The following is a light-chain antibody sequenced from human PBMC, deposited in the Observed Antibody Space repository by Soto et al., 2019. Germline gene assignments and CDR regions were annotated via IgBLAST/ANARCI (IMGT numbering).Light chain of an antibody. J-gene: IGKJ4*01. V-gene: IGKV3-15*01. CDR1: QSVSSN. Sequence: EIVMTQSPGTLSVSPGERATLSCRASQSVSSNLAWYQQKPGQAPRLLIYGASTRATGIPARFSGSGSGTEFTLTISSLQSEDFAVYYCQQYNNWPPLTYDGGIKV. CDR2: GAS. CDR3: QQYNNWPPLT.